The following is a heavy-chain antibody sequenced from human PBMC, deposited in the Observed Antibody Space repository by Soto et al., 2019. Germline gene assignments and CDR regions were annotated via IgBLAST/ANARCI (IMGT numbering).Heavy chain of an antibody. D-gene: IGHD2-21*02. Sequence: LRLSCAASGFTFSSYAMSWVRQAPGKGLEWVSAISGSGGSTYYADSVKGRFTISRDNSKNTLYLQMNSLGAEDTAVYYCAKDAPYCGGDCYGLGGLWGQGTLVTVSS. J-gene: IGHJ4*02. CDR3: AKDAPYCGGDCYGLGGL. V-gene: IGHV3-23*01. CDR2: ISGSGGST. CDR1: GFTFSSYA.